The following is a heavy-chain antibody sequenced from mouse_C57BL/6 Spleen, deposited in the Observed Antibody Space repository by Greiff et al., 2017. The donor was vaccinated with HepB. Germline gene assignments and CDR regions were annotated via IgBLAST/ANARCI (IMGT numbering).Heavy chain of an antibody. V-gene: IGHV3-6*01. CDR3: ARGYGDGFAY. CDR1: GYSITSGYY. D-gene: IGHD1-1*01. J-gene: IGHJ3*01. CDR2: ISYDGSN. Sequence: EESGPGLVKPSQSLSLTCSVTGYSITSGYYWNWIRQFPGNKLEWMGYISYDGSNNYNPSLKNRISITRDTSKNQFFLKLNSVTTEDTATYYCARGYGDGFAYWGQGTLVTVSA.